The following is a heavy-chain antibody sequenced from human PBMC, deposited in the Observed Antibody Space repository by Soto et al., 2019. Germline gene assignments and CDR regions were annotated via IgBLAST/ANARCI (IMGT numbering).Heavy chain of an antibody. D-gene: IGHD6-6*01. CDR2: IYYSGST. J-gene: IGHJ6*03. V-gene: IGHV4-59*01. CDR1: GGSISSYY. CDR3: ARSIAARNYYYDYYIDV. Sequence: QVQLQESGPGLVKPSETLSLTCTVSGGSISSYYWSWIRQPPGKGLEWIGYIYYSGSTNYNPSLKSRVTISVDTSKKQFSLKLSSVTAADTAVYYCARSIAARNYYYDYYIDVWGKGTTVTVSS.